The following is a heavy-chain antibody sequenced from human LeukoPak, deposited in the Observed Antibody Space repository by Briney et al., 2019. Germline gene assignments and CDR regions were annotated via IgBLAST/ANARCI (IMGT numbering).Heavy chain of an antibody. CDR3: ARQWYEDTAMVDY. CDR1: GYSFTSYW. V-gene: IGHV5-51*01. CDR2: IYPGDSDT. D-gene: IGHD5-18*01. Sequence: GESLKISCEGSGYSFTSYWIAWVRQMPGKGLEWMGIIYPGDSDTRYSPSFQGQVTISADKSISTAYLQWRSLKASDTDMYYCARQWYEDTAMVDYWGQGTLVTVSS. J-gene: IGHJ4*02.